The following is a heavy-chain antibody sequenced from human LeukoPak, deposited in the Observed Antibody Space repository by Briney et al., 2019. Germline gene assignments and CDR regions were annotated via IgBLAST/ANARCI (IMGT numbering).Heavy chain of an antibody. V-gene: IGHV3-30-3*01. CDR3: AREIEREVPLDS. CDR1: GFTFGSYA. J-gene: IGHJ4*02. CDR2: ISYDGSNK. D-gene: IGHD6-25*01. Sequence: GGSLRLSCAASGFTFGSYAMHWVRQAPGKGLEWVAVISYDGSNKYYADSVKGRFTISRDNSKNTLYLQMNSLRAEDTAVYYCAREIEREVPLDSWGQGTLVTVSS.